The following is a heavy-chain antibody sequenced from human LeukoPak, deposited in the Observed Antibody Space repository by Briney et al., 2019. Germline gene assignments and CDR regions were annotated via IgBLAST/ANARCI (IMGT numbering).Heavy chain of an antibody. D-gene: IGHD1-26*01. J-gene: IGHJ4*02. V-gene: IGHV1-18*01. CDR1: GYSFTNYG. Sequence: ASVKVSCKASGYSFTNYGISWVRQAPGQGLEWIGWISAYNGNTNYAQKFQGRVTMTTDTSTSTAYMELRSLRSDDAAVYYCATGIGSWSFDYWGQGTLVTVSS. CDR3: ATGIGSWSFDY. CDR2: ISAYNGNT.